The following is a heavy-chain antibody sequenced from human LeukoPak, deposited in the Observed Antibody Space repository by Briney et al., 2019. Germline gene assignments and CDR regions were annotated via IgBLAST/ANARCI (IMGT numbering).Heavy chain of an antibody. CDR3: ARDGRMTTPFDN. J-gene: IGHJ4*02. CDR2: ISETSGYI. CDR1: GFPFSNYP. V-gene: IGHV3-21*01. Sequence: PGGSLRFSCAASGFPFSNYPMNWVRQAPGMGLEWVSSISETSGYIHYSDSVKGRFTISRDNAKASLYLQMNSLRADDTAVYYCARDGRMTTPFDNWGQGTLVTVSS. D-gene: IGHD4-17*01.